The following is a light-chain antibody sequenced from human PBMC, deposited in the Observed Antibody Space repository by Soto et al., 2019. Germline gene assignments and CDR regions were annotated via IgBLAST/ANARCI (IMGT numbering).Light chain of an antibody. Sequence: DIQMTQSPSTLSASVGDRVTITCRASQSISSWLAWYQQKPGKAPKLLIYKASSLESGVPSRFSGSGSGTEFTLNISSLQPDDGSTYYCEQYNSNPLTFGGGTTVEIK. CDR1: QSISSW. J-gene: IGKJ4*01. V-gene: IGKV1-5*03. CDR3: EQYNSNPLT. CDR2: KAS.